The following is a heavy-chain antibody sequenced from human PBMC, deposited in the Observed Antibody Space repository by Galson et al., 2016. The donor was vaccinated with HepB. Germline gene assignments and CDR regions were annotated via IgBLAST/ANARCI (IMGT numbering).Heavy chain of an antibody. J-gene: IGHJ5*01. CDR2: IDPNDGVT. CDR1: GYSFRSYY. CDR3: AREDWLDS. V-gene: IGHV1-46*01. Sequence: SVKVSCKASGYSFRSYYIHWVRQVPGQGLEWMGIIDPNDGVTNYTQQLQGRVTMTRDTSTNTLYLELSSLKFEDTAIYYCAREDWLDSWGQGTLVAVSS.